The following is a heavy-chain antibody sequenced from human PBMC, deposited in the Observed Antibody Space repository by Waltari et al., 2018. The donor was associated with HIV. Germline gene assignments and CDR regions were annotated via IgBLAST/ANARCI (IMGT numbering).Heavy chain of an antibody. V-gene: IGHV3-74*03. J-gene: IGHJ5*02. CDR3: ATTTTTTYFS. Sequence: EVQLVESGGGLVQPGESLRLSCGASGFTFRSTWMPWVRHAPGGGLVGGSRGNPGGSGTSYADSVKGRFTISRDNAKNTVYLQMNRLRAEDTAVYYCATTTTTTYFSWGQGTLVTVSS. D-gene: IGHD1-1*01. CDR2: GNPGGSGT. CDR1: GFTFRSTW.